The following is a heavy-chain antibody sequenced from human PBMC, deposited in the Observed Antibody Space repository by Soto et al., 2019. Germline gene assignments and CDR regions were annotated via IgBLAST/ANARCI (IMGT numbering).Heavy chain of an antibody. CDR2: IYPGDSDT. V-gene: IGHV5-51*01. Sequence: PGESLRISCKGSGYSFASYWIGWVRQMPGKGLEWMGIIYPGDSDTRYSPSFQGQVTISADKSIGTAYLQWSSLKASDTAMYYCARRGIAAAGTYYYYYGMDVWGQGTTVTVSS. D-gene: IGHD6-13*01. CDR1: GYSFASYW. J-gene: IGHJ6*02. CDR3: ARRGIAAAGTYYYYYGMDV.